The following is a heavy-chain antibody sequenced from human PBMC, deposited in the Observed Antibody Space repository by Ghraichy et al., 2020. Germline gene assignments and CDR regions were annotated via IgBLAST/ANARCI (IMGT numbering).Heavy chain of an antibody. CDR1: GASVNSGGYF. CDR2: IYYSGTT. CDR3: ARDRTSYIVNAFDV. J-gene: IGHJ3*01. V-gene: IGHV4-31*03. Sequence: SETLSLTCTVSGASVNSGGYFWSWIRQHPGKGLEWIGYIYYSGTTVYKPSLKNRVNISMDTSKNQFSLRLTSVTAADTAVYYCARDRTSYIVNAFDVWGQGTAVTVSS. D-gene: IGHD2/OR15-2a*01.